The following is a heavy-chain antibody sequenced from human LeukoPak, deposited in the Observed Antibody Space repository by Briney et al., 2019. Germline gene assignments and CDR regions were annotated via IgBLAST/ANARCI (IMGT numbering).Heavy chain of an antibody. CDR2: ISSSSSYI. V-gene: IGHV3-21*01. CDR3: ARSNIGSSWFDP. J-gene: IGHJ5*02. D-gene: IGHD6-13*01. Sequence: GGSLRLSCAASGFTFSSYSMNWVRQAPGKGLEWVSSISSSSSYIYYADSVKGRFTISRDNAKNSLYLQMNSLRAEDTAVYYCARSNIGSSWFDPWGQGTLVTVSS. CDR1: GFTFSSYS.